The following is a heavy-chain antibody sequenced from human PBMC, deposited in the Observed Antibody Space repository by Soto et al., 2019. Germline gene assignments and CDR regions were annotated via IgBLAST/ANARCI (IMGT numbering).Heavy chain of an antibody. V-gene: IGHV3-23*01. CDR3: AKSMGSSTRNPNDY. Sequence: PGGSLRLSCAASGFTFSSYAMTWVRQAPGKGLEWVSGISGSGGSTYYADSVKGRFTISRDNSKNYLQMNSLRAEDTAVYYCAKSMGSSTRNPNDYWGQGTLVTVSS. CDR1: GFTFSSYA. J-gene: IGHJ4*02. CDR2: ISGSGGST. D-gene: IGHD6-13*01.